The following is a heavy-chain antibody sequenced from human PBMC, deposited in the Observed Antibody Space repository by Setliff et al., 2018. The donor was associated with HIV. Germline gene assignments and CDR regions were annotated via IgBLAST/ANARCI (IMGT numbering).Heavy chain of an antibody. J-gene: IGHJ4*02. CDR2: IYSTGST. Sequence: PSETLSLTCTVSGPSINIHYWSWIRQSPGKGFEWIGYIYSTGSTNYNPSLQSRVTISMVASRNHFSLKVTSVTAADTAVYYCAKGAGFYGDYTFDHWGQGRQVTVSS. CDR1: GPSINIHY. CDR3: AKGAGFYGDYTFDH. V-gene: IGHV4-59*11. D-gene: IGHD4-17*01.